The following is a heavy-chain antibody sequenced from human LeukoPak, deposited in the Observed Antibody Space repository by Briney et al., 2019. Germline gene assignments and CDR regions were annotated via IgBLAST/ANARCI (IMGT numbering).Heavy chain of an antibody. CDR2: ISIDGSYT. CDR1: GFGFSDYW. J-gene: IGHJ4*02. D-gene: IGHD3-10*01. Sequence: GGSLRLSCAASGFGFSDYWMHWVRQVPGRGPVWVSHISIDGSYTNYADSVKGRFTISRDNAKNTLYLEMNSLRAEDTAVYYCLFASGSYYTAFHYWGPGTLVTVSS. V-gene: IGHV3-74*01. CDR3: LFASGSYYTAFHY.